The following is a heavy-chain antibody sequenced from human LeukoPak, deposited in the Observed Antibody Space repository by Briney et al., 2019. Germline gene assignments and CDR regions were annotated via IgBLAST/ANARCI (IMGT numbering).Heavy chain of an antibody. D-gene: IGHD3-22*01. CDR2: IHSSGPT. CDR3: ARQNSDYPYYFDY. J-gene: IGHJ4*02. Sequence: SETLSLTCTVSGDSIISYYWSWIRQSPEKGLEWIGYIHSSGPTNYHPSLKSRITMSVDTSKNQFSLKVTSVTAADTAVYYCARQNSDYPYYFDYWGQGALVTVSS. CDR1: GDSIISYY. V-gene: IGHV4-59*08.